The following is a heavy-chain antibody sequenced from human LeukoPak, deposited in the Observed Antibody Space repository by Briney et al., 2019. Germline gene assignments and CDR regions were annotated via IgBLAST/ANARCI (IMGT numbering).Heavy chain of an antibody. J-gene: IGHJ4*02. D-gene: IGHD3-22*01. CDR3: ARGPPLAHYETNGYYFFDY. V-gene: IGHV4-34*01. CDR1: GGSFSGYF. CDR2: VNHSGST. Sequence: SETLSLTCVVYGGSFSGYFWTWIRQPPGKGLEWIGEVNHSGSTNYNPSLKSRVTISVDTSKNQFSLKLRSVTAADTAVYYCARGPPLAHYETNGYYFFDYWGQGVLVTVSS.